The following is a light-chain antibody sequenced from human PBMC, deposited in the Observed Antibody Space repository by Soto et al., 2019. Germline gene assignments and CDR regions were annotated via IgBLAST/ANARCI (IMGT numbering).Light chain of an antibody. V-gene: IGKV3-15*01. Sequence: EIVVTQSPATLSVSPGERATLSCRASQSVSSNLAWYQQKPGQAPRLLINGASTRATGIPARFSGSGSGTEFSLTISSLQSEDFAVYYCQQYKKWPWTFGQGTKVDIK. CDR2: GAS. CDR1: QSVSSN. J-gene: IGKJ1*01. CDR3: QQYKKWPWT.